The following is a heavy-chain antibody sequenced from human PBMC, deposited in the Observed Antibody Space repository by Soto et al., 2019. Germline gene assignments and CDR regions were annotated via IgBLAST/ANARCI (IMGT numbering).Heavy chain of an antibody. Sequence: ASVKGSCKAAGYAFTSDGISWARQAPGQGLEWMGWISAGNGNANLAQKLEGRVTMTTDTPTSTAYMELRSLRSDDTAVYYCARVSGTGDWFDPWGQGTLVTVSS. CDR2: ISAGNGNA. J-gene: IGHJ5*02. V-gene: IGHV1-18*01. D-gene: IGHD7-27*01. CDR1: GYAFTSDG. CDR3: ARVSGTGDWFDP.